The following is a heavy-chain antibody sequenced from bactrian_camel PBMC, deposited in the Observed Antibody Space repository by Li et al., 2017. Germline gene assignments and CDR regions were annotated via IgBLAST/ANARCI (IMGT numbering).Heavy chain of an antibody. D-gene: IGHD2*01. J-gene: IGHJ7*01. V-gene: IGHV3S55*01. CDR2: ISSAGSA. Sequence: HVQLVESGGGSVQAGGSLRLSCGYTYDGGDMAWFRQAPGMEREGVAAISSAGSADYADSVKGRFTISKDNERNTLALQMNSLKPEDSAMYYCAAERGACGGTPYLGMDYWGKGTQVTVS. CDR1: YTYDGGD.